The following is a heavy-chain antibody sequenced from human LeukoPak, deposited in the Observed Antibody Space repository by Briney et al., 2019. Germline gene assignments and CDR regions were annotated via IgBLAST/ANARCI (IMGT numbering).Heavy chain of an antibody. D-gene: IGHD6-13*01. CDR1: GFTFDDYG. CDR3: ARERGYSSSCYDY. CDR2: INWNGGST. Sequence: GGSLRLSCAASGFTFDDYGMSWVRQVPGKGLEWVSGINWNGGSTGNADSVKGRFTISRDNSKNTLYLQMNSLRTEDTAVYFCARERGYSSSCYDYWGQGTLVTVSS. V-gene: IGHV3-20*04. J-gene: IGHJ4*02.